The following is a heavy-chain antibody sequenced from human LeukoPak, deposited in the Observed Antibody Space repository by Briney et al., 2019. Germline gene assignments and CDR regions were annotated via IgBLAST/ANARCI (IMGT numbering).Heavy chain of an antibody. CDR3: ACYGYSYGYYYGMDV. CDR2: MNPNSGNT. V-gene: IGHV1-8*01. D-gene: IGHD5-18*01. Sequence: NXVRQXXGXXXEWMGXMNPNSGNTGYAQKFQGRVTMTRNTSISTAYMELSSLRSEDTAVYYCACYGYSYGYYYGMDVWGQGTTVTVSS. J-gene: IGHJ6*02.